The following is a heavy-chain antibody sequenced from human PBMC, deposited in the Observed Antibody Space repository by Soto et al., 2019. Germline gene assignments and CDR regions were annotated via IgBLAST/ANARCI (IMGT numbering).Heavy chain of an antibody. CDR3: ARGARIAAVSPRDYYYYYMDV. Sequence: PGGSLRLSCAASGFTFSSYGMHWVRQAPGKGLEWVAVIWYDGSNKYYADSVKGRFTISRDNSKNTLYLQMNSLRAEDTAVYYCARGARIAAVSPRDYYYYYMDVWGKGTTVTVSS. CDR1: GFTFSSYG. CDR2: IWYDGSNK. J-gene: IGHJ6*03. V-gene: IGHV3-33*01. D-gene: IGHD6-13*01.